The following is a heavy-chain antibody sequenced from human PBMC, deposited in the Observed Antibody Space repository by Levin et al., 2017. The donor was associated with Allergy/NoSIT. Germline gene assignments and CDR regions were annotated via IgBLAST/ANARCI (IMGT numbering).Heavy chain of an antibody. D-gene: IGHD4-17*01. V-gene: IGHV1-46*01. CDR1: GYTFTSYH. Sequence: ASVKVSCKASGYTFTSYHMHWVRQTPGQGLEWLGIINPSGGRTTYAQSFQGRVTMTRDTSTSTVYMELNSLKSEDTAVYYCALWGGFGDYGFDYWGQGTLVTVSS. CDR3: ALWGGFGDYGFDY. CDR2: INPSGGRT. J-gene: IGHJ4*02.